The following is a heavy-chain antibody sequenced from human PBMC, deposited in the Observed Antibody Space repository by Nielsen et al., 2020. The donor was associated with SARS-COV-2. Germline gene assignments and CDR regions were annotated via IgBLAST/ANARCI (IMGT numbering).Heavy chain of an antibody. J-gene: IGHJ4*02. CDR1: GFTFSSYW. CDR2: IKQDGSEK. Sequence: GVLKISCAASGFTFSSYWMSWVRQAPGKGLEWVANIKQDGSEKYYVDSVKGRFTISRDNAKNSLYLQMNSLRAEDTAVYYCARDLLQPTFDYWGQGTLVTVSS. V-gene: IGHV3-7*05. D-gene: IGHD2-15*01. CDR3: ARDLLQPTFDY.